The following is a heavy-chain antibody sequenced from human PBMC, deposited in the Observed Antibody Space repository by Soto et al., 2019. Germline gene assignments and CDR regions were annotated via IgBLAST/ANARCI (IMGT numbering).Heavy chain of an antibody. Sequence: QVQLVQSGAEVKKPGASVKVSCKASGYTFTSYGISWVRQAPGQGLEWMGWISAYNGNTKYAQKLQGRVTMTTDTSTSTAYMELRSLRSDDTAVYYCARPAHDYGDYGGADYWGQGTLVTVSS. D-gene: IGHD4-17*01. J-gene: IGHJ4*02. CDR1: GYTFTSYG. CDR3: ARPAHDYGDYGGADY. CDR2: ISAYNGNT. V-gene: IGHV1-18*01.